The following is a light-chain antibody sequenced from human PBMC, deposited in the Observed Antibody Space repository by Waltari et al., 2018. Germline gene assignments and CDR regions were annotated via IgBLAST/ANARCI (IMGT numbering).Light chain of an antibody. CDR1: LTVSDY. CDR3: QQGHSTPWT. CDR2: GVS. Sequence: DIQMTQSPSSLSASIRDRVSITCRASLTVSDYLNWYQHKPGKPHTVLIHGVSHLQRGVPSRFAGSGSGTEFTLTISSLQPEDSATYYCQQGHSTPWTFGQGTTVEV. J-gene: IGKJ1*01. V-gene: IGKV1-39*01.